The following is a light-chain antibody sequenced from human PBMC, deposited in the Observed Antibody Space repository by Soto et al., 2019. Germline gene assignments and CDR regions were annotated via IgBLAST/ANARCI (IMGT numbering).Light chain of an antibody. Sequence: QSVLTQPASVSGSPGQSITISCTGTSSDVGSYDLVSWYQHHPGKAPKVMIYGVNKGPSGVSNRFSGSKSGNTASLTISGLQAEDEADYYCCSYAGSSTFVFGTGTKATVL. CDR1: SSDVGSYDL. CDR2: GVN. V-gene: IGLV2-23*02. CDR3: CSYAGSSTFV. J-gene: IGLJ1*01.